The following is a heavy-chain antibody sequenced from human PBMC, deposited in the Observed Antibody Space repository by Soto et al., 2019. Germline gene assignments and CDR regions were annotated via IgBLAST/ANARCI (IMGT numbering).Heavy chain of an antibody. CDR2: ISSSSSFR. J-gene: IGHJ4*02. D-gene: IGHD2-21*01. Sequence: GGSLRLSFAASGFTFTNHNMNWVRQAPGKELEWVSSISSSSSFRNYADSVKGRFSISRDNDKNLVYLQMDSLRAEDTAVYYCARDPPLSVLVVVATDDFWGQGTLVTVSS. CDR1: GFTFTNHN. CDR3: ARDPPLSVLVVVATDDF. V-gene: IGHV3-21*01.